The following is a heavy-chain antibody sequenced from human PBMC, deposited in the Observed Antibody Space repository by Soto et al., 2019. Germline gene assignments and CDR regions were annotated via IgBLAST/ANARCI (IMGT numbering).Heavy chain of an antibody. D-gene: IGHD5-12*01. CDR1: GFPFTTFG. J-gene: IGHJ3*02. V-gene: IGHV1-18*01. CDR3: ARVIVATGGNDAFDI. CDR2: IGAYNGNT. Sequence: QVQLVQSGAEVKKPGASVKVSCKASGFPFTTFGFNWVRQAPGQGLEWMGWIGAYNGNTNFAQRFQDRVTLTTDTTTSTAYMEVRSLTSDDTAVYYCARVIVATGGNDAFDIWGQGTMVTVSS.